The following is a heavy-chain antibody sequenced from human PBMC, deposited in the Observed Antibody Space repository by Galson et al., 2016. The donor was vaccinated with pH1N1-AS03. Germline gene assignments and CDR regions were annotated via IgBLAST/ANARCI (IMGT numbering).Heavy chain of an antibody. J-gene: IGHJ4*02. CDR3: TRGGYSSTWYWVY. CDR1: GFAFGSYW. CDR2: INQDGSAV. V-gene: IGHV3-7*03. Sequence: SLRLSCAASGFAFGSYWMHWVRLTPGKGLEWMANINQDGSAVHYVDSVKGRFTISRDNAKNSLSLRMNSLRDEDTAVYYCTRGGYSSTWYWVYWGQGTLVTVSS. D-gene: IGHD6-13*01.